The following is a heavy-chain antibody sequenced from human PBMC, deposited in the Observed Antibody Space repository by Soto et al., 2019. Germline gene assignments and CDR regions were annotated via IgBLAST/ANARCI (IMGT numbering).Heavy chain of an antibody. V-gene: IGHV1-18*04. CDR1: GYTFTSYG. D-gene: IGHD4-17*01. CDR2: ISAYNVNT. Sequence: ASVKVSCKASGYTFTSYGISWVRQAPGQGLEWMGWISAYNVNTNYAQKLQGRVTMTTDTSTSTAYMELRSLRSDDTAVYYCAFSWGSTVTTDHDYWGQGTLVTVSS. CDR3: AFSWGSTVTTDHDY. J-gene: IGHJ4*02.